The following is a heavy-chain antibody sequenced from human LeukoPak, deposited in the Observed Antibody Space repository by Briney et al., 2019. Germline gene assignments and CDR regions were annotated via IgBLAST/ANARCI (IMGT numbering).Heavy chain of an antibody. D-gene: IGHD2-15*01. CDR2: ISAYNGNT. J-gene: IGHJ5*02. CDR1: GYTFTSYG. CDR3: AGVGGYCSGGSCYWFDP. Sequence: ASVKVSCKASGYTFTSYGISWVRQAPGQGLEWMGWISAYNGNTNYAQELQGRVTMTTDTSTSTAYMELRSLRSDDTAVYYCAGVGGYCSGGSCYWFDPWGQGTLVTVSS. V-gene: IGHV1-18*01.